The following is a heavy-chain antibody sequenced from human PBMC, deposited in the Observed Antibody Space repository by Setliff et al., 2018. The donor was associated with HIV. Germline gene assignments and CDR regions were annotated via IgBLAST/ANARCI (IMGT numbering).Heavy chain of an antibody. D-gene: IGHD2-21*01. CDR2: VYTSVTS. CDR3: ARAIPTPSYYYHMDV. V-gene: IGHV4-4*08. J-gene: IGHJ6*03. CDR1: GGSMSSYY. Sequence: PSETLSLICTLSGGSMSSYYWSWIRQPPGKGLEWIGYVYTSVTSNYNSSLRSRVVISLDTSKTQFSLKLGSVTAADTAVYYCARAIPTPSYYYHMDVWGKGTPVTV.